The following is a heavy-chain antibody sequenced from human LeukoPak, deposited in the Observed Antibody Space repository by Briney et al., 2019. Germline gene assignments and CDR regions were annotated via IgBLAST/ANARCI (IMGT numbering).Heavy chain of an antibody. CDR1: GFTFSSYA. CDR3: AKDARYCSSTSCHDY. D-gene: IGHD2-2*01. Sequence: GGSLRLSCAASGFTFSSYAMSWVRQAPGKGLEWVAVISYDGSNKYYADSVKGRFTISRDNSKNTLYLQMNSLRAEDTAVYYCAKDARYCSSTSCHDYWGQGTLVTVSS. J-gene: IGHJ4*02. CDR2: ISYDGSNK. V-gene: IGHV3-30-3*01.